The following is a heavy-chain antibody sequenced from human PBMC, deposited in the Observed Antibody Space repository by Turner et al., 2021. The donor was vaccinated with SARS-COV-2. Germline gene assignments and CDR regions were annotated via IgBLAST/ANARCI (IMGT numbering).Heavy chain of an antibody. Sequence: QLQLQESGPGLVKPSETLSLTCTVSGGSISSSTYYWGWIRQPPGKGLEWIGKIYHSENTNYNPSLKSRVTISLDKSKNQFSLKLSSVTAADTAVFYCARWRGDGHLYAFDIWGQGTMVTISS. D-gene: IGHD3-16*01. CDR2: IYHSENT. V-gene: IGHV4-39*07. J-gene: IGHJ3*02. CDR1: GGSISSSTYY. CDR3: ARWRGDGHLYAFDI.